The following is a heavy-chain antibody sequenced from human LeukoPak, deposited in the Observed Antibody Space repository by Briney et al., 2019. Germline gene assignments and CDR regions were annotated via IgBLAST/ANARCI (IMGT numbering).Heavy chain of an antibody. J-gene: IGHJ4*02. Sequence: GGSLRLSCATSEFTFGSYAMTWVRQAPGKGLEWVSVIYSGGSTYYADSVKGRFTISRDNSKNTLYLQMNSLRAEDTAVYYCARDSTGTRDYWGQGTLVTVSS. CDR2: IYSGGST. D-gene: IGHD1-7*01. V-gene: IGHV3-53*01. CDR3: ARDSTGTRDY. CDR1: EFTFGSYA.